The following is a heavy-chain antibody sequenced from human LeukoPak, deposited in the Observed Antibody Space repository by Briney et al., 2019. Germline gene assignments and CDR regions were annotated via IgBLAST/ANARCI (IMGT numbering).Heavy chain of an antibody. CDR1: GFTFSSYG. CDR3: AKDSSRSMDY. V-gene: IGHV3-30*18. J-gene: IGHJ4*02. CDR2: ISYDGSNK. Sequence: GGSLRLSCAASGFTFSSYGMHWVRQAPGKGLEWVAVISYDGSNKYYADSMKGRFTISRDNSKNTLYLQMNSLRAEDTAVYYCAKDSSRSMDYWGQGTLVTVSS. D-gene: IGHD6-6*01.